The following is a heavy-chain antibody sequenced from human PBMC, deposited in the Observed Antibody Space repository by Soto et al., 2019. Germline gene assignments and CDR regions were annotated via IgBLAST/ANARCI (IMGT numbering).Heavy chain of an antibody. CDR3: ARGPGEATRYCYDGMDV. D-gene: IGHD1-26*01. V-gene: IGHV1-2*04. J-gene: IGHJ6*02. Sequence: ASVKVSCKASGYTFTGYYMHWVRQAPGQGLEWMGWINPNSGGTNYAQQFQGWVTMTRDTSISTAYMELSRLRSDDTAVYYCARGPGEATRYCYDGMDVWGQGTTVTVSS. CDR1: GYTFTGYY. CDR2: INPNSGGT.